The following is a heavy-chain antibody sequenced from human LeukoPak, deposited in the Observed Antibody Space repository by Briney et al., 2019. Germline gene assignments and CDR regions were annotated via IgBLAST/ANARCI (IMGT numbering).Heavy chain of an antibody. V-gene: IGHV3-7*03. Sequence: PGGSLRLSCAASGFTFSSYWMSWVRQAPGKGLEGVANIKQDGSEKYYVDSVKGRFTISRDNAKNSLYLQMNSLRAEDTAVYYCARDPRAGNYYYYGMDVWGQGTTVTVSS. CDR1: GFTFSSYW. D-gene: IGHD1-26*01. CDR2: IKQDGSEK. J-gene: IGHJ6*02. CDR3: ARDPRAGNYYYYGMDV.